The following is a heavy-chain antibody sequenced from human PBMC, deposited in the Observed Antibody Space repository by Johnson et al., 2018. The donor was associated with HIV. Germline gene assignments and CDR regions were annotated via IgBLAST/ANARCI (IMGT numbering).Heavy chain of an antibody. J-gene: IGHJ3*02. D-gene: IGHD1-26*01. V-gene: IGHV3-33*06. CDR2: IWYDGSNK. Sequence: QVQLVESGGGVVQPGRSLRLSCAASGFTFSSYGMHWVRQAPGTGLEWVAVIWYDGSNKYYADSVKGRFTISRDNSKNTLYLQMNSLRAEDTALYYCSKRHGPLVGATHDSFDIWGQGTMVTVSS. CDR1: GFTFSSYG. CDR3: SKRHGPLVGATHDSFDI.